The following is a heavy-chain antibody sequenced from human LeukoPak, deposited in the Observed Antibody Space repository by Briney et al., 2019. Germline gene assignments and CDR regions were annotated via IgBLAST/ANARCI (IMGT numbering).Heavy chain of an antibody. D-gene: IGHD1-26*01. CDR2: MNPNSGNT. CDR3: ARVVGGSYLFDP. Sequence: ASVKVSCKASGYTFTGYYMHWVRQAPGQGLEWMGWMNPNSGNTGYAQKFQGRVTMTRNTSISTAYMELSSLRSEDTAVYYCARVVGGSYLFDPWGQGTLVTVSS. V-gene: IGHV1-8*02. CDR1: GYTFTGYY. J-gene: IGHJ5*02.